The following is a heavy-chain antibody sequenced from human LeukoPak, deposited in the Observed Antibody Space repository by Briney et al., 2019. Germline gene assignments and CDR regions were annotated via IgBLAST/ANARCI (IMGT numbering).Heavy chain of an antibody. CDR1: GGSISGTNW. Sequence: TPGTVSLTCGVSGGSISGTNWWSWVRQPPGQGLEWIGEISLAGQTNYNPSLNGRVTMSLDKSSNQLSLHLTSVTAADTATYFCSRESGPFCPFGYWGQGTLVIVSS. D-gene: IGHD1-26*01. V-gene: IGHV4-4*01. CDR3: SRESGPFCPFGY. J-gene: IGHJ4*02. CDR2: ISLAGQT.